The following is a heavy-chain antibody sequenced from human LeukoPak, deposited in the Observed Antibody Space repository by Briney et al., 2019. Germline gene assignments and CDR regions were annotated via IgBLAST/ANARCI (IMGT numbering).Heavy chain of an antibody. D-gene: IGHD3-22*01. CDR1: GFTFSSYW. J-gene: IGHJ4*02. Sequence: GGSLRLSCAASGFTFSSYWMHWVRQAPGKGLVWVSRINTDGSSTSYADSVKGRFTISRDNAKNTLYLQMNSLRAEDTAVYYCAKKGYYDGSGYYMYYFDHWGQGTLVTVSS. CDR3: AKKGYYDGSGYYMYYFDH. CDR2: INTDGSST. V-gene: IGHV3-74*01.